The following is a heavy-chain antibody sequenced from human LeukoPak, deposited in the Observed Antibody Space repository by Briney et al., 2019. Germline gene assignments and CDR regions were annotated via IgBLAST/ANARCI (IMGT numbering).Heavy chain of an antibody. D-gene: IGHD6-19*01. CDR1: GFTFSSYW. J-gene: IGHJ4*02. Sequence: GGSLRLSCAASGFTFSSYWMHWVRQAPGKGLVWVSRINSDGSSTAYADSVKGRFTISRDNAKNTLYLQMNSLRAEDTAVYYCARVNGIAVPEDYWGQGTLVTVSS. CDR2: INSDGSST. CDR3: ARVNGIAVPEDY. V-gene: IGHV3-74*01.